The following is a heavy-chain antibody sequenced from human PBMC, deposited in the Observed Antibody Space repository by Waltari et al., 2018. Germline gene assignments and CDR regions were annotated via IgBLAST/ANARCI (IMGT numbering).Heavy chain of an antibody. J-gene: IGHJ3*02. D-gene: IGHD3-22*01. V-gene: IGHV2-26*01. CDR3: ARIYHPYYYNRSGYYYGGAFDI. CDR2: IFSNGEK. Sequence: QVTLKESGPVLVKPTETLTLTCTVSGFSFSNARMGVSWIRQPPGKALEWLAHIFSNGEKSYSTSLKSRLTISKDTSESQVVLTMTNMGPVDTATYYCARIYHPYYYNRSGYYYGGAFDIWGQETVVTVSS. CDR1: GFSFSNARMG.